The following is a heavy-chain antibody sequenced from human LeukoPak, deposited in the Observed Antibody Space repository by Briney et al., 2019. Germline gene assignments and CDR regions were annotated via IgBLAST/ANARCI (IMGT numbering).Heavy chain of an antibody. V-gene: IGHV3-30*18. Sequence: QPGGSLRLSCAVSGFTFQTFGIHWVRPTPGRGLEWVALISFDGSNKYYTDSVKGRFTISRDNSKNTLYLQMDSLRVEDTAVYYCAKDRYNWNYKGFADYWGQGTLVTVSS. CDR1: GFTFQTFG. D-gene: IGHD1-7*01. CDR3: AKDRYNWNYKGFADY. J-gene: IGHJ4*02. CDR2: ISFDGSNK.